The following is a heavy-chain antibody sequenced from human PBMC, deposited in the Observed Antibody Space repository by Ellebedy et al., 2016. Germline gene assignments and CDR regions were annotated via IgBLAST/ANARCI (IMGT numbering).Heavy chain of an antibody. J-gene: IGHJ6*02. V-gene: IGHV3-48*01. D-gene: IGHD3-16*01. CDR2: ISPGPGSTI. CDR3: AKWWGSSDYWVNYYYGMDV. CDR1: GFTFSGYS. Sequence: GGSLRLSXGVSGFTFSGYSMKWVRRTPGKGLEWLSFISPGPGSTIYYADSVKGRFTISRDNAKNSVYLQMNSLRAEDTALYYCAKWWGSSDYWVNYYYGMDVWGQGTTVTVSS.